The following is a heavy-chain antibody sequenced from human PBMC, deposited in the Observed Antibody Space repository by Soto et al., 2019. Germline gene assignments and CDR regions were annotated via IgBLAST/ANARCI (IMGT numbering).Heavy chain of an antibody. V-gene: IGHV3-21*01. D-gene: IGHD2-2*01. CDR2: ISSSSSYT. CDR3: ARVSLVPAAATTWFDP. Sequence: PGGSLRLSCAASGFTFSSYSMNWVRQAPGKGLEWVSSISSSSSYTYYADSVKGRFTISRDNAKNSLYLQMNSLRAEDTAVYYCARVSLVPAAATTWFDPWGQGTLVTVSS. CDR1: GFTFSSYS. J-gene: IGHJ5*02.